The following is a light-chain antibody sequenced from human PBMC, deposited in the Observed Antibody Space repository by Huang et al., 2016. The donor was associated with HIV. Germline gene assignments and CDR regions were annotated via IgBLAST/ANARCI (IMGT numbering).Light chain of an antibody. CDR2: AAS. Sequence: IQLTQSPSSLSASVGDRVTITCRASQGIGRYLVWYQQKPGKAPKLLIYAASTLQRGVPSRFSGSGSGTDFTLTIGSLQPEEFATYYGQQLKTYPITFGPGTQVDIK. V-gene: IGKV1-9*01. J-gene: IGKJ3*01. CDR3: QQLKTYPIT. CDR1: QGIGRY.